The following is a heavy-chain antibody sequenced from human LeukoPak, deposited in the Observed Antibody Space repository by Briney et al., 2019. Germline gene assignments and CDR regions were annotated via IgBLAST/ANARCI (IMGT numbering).Heavy chain of an antibody. J-gene: IGHJ4*02. D-gene: IGHD6-19*01. V-gene: IGHV1-69*05. Sequence: SXXVSCKASGGTFISYAISWVRQAPGQGLEWMGGIIPIFGTANYAQKFQGRVTITTDESTSTAYMELSSLRSEDTAVYYCARGDSSGWFHDLDYWGQGTLVTVSS. CDR1: GGTFISYA. CDR3: ARGDSSGWFHDLDY. CDR2: IIPIFGTA.